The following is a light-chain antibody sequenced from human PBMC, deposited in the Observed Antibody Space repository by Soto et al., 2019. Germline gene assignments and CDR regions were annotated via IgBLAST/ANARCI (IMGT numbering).Light chain of an antibody. CDR3: SSSTSTTTLDV. CDR2: EVS. V-gene: IGLV2-14*01. Sequence: QSALTQPASVSGSPGQSITISCTGTSSDVGGYNYVSWYQQHPGKAPKLMIYEVSNRHSGVSNRFSGSKSGNTASLTISGLQAEDEDDYYCSSSTSTTTLDVFGTGTKLTVL. J-gene: IGLJ1*01. CDR1: SSDVGGYNY.